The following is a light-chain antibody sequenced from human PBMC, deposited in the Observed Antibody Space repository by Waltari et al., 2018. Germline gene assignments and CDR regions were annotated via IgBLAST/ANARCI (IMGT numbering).Light chain of an antibody. CDR1: SSNIRTGYD. Sequence: QSVLTQPPSVSGAPGQRVTISCTGGSSNIRTGYDVHWYQQFPGTAPKLLIYANNNRPSGVPDRFSGSKSGTSASLAITGVQAEDEADYYCQSYDTRLSGWVFGGGTKLTVL. CDR3: QSYDTRLSGWV. J-gene: IGLJ3*02. CDR2: ANN. V-gene: IGLV1-40*01.